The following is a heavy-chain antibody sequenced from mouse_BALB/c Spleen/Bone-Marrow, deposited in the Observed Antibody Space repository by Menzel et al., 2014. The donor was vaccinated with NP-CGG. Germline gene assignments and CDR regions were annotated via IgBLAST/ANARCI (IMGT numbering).Heavy chain of an antibody. CDR1: GYSFTGYT. CDR3: ARSDHGYGFAY. CDR2: INPYNGGT. V-gene: IGHV1-18*01. J-gene: IGHJ3*01. D-gene: IGHD1-1*01. Sequence: EVQLQQSGPELVKPGASMKISCKASGYSFTGYTMNWVKQSHGKNLERIGLINPYNGGTSYNQKFKGKATLTVDKSSSIAYMELLSLTSEDSAVYYCARSDHGYGFAYWGQGTLVTVSA.